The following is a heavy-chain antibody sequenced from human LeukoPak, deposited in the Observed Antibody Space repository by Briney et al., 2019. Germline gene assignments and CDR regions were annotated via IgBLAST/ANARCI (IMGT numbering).Heavy chain of an antibody. CDR2: IYYSGST. D-gene: IGHD4-23*01. Sequence: SETLSLTCTVSGGSISSYYWSWIRQPPGKGLEWIGYIYYSGSTNYNPSLKSRDTISVDTSKNQFSLKLSSVTAADTAVYYCASSSTVVTGYFDYWGQGTLVTVSS. J-gene: IGHJ4*02. V-gene: IGHV4-59*08. CDR1: GGSISSYY. CDR3: ASSSTVVTGYFDY.